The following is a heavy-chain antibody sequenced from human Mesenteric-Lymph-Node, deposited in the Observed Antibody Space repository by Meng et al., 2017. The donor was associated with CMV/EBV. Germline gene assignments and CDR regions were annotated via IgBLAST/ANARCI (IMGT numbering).Heavy chain of an antibody. V-gene: IGHV3-7*01. J-gene: IGHJ4*02. CDR1: GFTFSDAW. CDR3: ARGWSPTTPHFDK. D-gene: IGHD1-14*01. Sequence: GGSLRLSCVASGFTFSDAWLSWVRQAPGEGLEWVANIKYDGSEKNYVDSVRGRFTISRDSARNSLYLQMSSLRVEDTATYYCARGWSPTTPHFDKWGQGTLVTVSS. CDR2: IKYDGSEK.